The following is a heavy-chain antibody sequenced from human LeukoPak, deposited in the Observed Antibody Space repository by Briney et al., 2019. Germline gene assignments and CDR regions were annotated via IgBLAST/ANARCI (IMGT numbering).Heavy chain of an antibody. CDR1: GFAFSTNW. CDR2: ISTDARTI. V-gene: IGHV3-74*01. CDR3: VRGQATAWGLDY. Sequence: GSLRLSCAASGFAFSTNWMHWVRQAPGKGLVWVSHISTDARTITYADFVKGRFTISRDNAKNTLYLQMNSLRAKDTALYYCVRGQATAWGLDYWGQGTLVTVSS. J-gene: IGHJ4*02. D-gene: IGHD6-13*01.